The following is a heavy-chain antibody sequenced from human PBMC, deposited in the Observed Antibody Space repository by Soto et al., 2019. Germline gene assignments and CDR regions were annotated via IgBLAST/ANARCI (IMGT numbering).Heavy chain of an antibody. CDR1: GFTFSSYG. CDR2: IWYDGSNK. D-gene: IGHD2-2*01. J-gene: IGHJ4*02. CDR3: ARDLNTWTYQPLLYY. Sequence: PWWSLRLSCSASGFTFSSYGMHWVRQAPGKGLEWVAVIWYDGSNKYYADSVKGRFTISRDNSKNTLYLQMNSLRAEDTAVYYCARDLNTWTYQPLLYYWGQGTLVTVSS. V-gene: IGHV3-33*01.